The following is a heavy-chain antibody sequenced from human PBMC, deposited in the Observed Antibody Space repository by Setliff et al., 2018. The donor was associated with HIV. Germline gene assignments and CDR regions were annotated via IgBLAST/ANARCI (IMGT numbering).Heavy chain of an antibody. CDR2: IHHSGST. D-gene: IGHD2-2*01. J-gene: IGHJ5*02. V-gene: IGHV4-34*01. CDR3: AKVAVTGYCSTTSCKIRFDP. CDR1: GGSFSGYY. Sequence: SETLSLTCAVNGGSFSGYYWSWIRPPPGKGLEWIGKIHHSGSTNYNPSLKGRVTISPDTSKNQFSLRLISVTASDTAVYYCAKVAVTGYCSTTSCKIRFDPWGQGTLVTVS.